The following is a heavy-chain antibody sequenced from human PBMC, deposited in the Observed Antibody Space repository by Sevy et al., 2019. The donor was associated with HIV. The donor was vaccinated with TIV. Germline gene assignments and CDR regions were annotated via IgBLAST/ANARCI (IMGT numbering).Heavy chain of an antibody. CDR2: INGRGGST. Sequence: GGSLRLSCVVSGYSFSSYAISWVRQAPGKGLEWVSTINGRGGSTYYADSVKGRFTISRDNPKNTRFLQMINLRVDDTAIDYCARPSPRIAAAASAFYDNWGQGTLVTVSS. V-gene: IGHV3-23*01. CDR1: GYSFSSYA. CDR3: ARPSPRIAAAASAFYDN. J-gene: IGHJ4*02. D-gene: IGHD6-13*01.